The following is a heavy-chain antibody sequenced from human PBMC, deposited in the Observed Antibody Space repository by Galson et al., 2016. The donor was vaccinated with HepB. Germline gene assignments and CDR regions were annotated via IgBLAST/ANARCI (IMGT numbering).Heavy chain of an antibody. V-gene: IGHV4-39*01. CDR1: GASISSTTNY. Sequence: ETLSLTCSVSGASISSTTNYWIWIRLPPGKGLEWIGSIYYNGSPFYNPSLKSRLTVSVDTSKNQFSLRLTSVTAADTAVYYCARQRHTSASKFFDYWGQGILVTVSS. CDR2: IYYNGSP. CDR3: ARQRHTSASKFFDY. J-gene: IGHJ4*02. D-gene: IGHD2-15*01.